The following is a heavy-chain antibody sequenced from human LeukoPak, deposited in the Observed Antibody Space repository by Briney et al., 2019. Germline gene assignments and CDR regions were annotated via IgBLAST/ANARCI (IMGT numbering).Heavy chain of an antibody. CDR3: ARAKMATIIEAGY. CDR1: GFTFSRYS. CDR2: ISSSSSYL. J-gene: IGHJ4*02. V-gene: IGHV3-21*01. Sequence: PGGSLRLSCAASGFTFSRYSMNWVRQAPGKGLEWVSSISSSSSYLYYADSVKGRFTISRDNAKNSLYLQMNSLRAEDTAVYYCARAKMATIIEAGYWGQGTLVTVSS. D-gene: IGHD5-24*01.